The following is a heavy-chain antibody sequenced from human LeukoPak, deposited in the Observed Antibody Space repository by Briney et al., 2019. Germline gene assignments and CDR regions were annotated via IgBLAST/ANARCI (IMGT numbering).Heavy chain of an antibody. J-gene: IGHJ4*02. Sequence: ASVKVSCKVSGYTLTELSMHWVRQAPGQGLEWMGWINTNTGNQTYAQGLTGRFVFSLDTSVSTAYLQISSLKAEDTAVYYCARDILVSSSGWYGVSGFDYWGQGTLVTVSS. D-gene: IGHD6-19*01. V-gene: IGHV7-4-1*02. CDR2: INTNTGNQ. CDR1: GYTLTELS. CDR3: ARDILVSSSGWYGVSGFDY.